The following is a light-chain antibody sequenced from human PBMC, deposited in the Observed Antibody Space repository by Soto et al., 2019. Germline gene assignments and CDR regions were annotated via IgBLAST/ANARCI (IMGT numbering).Light chain of an antibody. V-gene: IGKV1-17*01. J-gene: IGKJ1*01. CDR2: AAS. Sequence: DIQMTQSPSSLSASVGDRVTITCRASQGIRDALGWYQQKPGKAPKRLIYAASSLQSGVPSRFSGSGSGTKFTLTISSLQPEDFATNYCLQHNSYPQTFGQGTKMDIK. CDR3: LQHNSYPQT. CDR1: QGIRDA.